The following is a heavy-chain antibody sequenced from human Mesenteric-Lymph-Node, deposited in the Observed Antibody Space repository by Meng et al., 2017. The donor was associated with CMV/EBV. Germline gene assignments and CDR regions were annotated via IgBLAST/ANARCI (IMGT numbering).Heavy chain of an antibody. CDR3: ARVAGWVFQH. D-gene: IGHD1-26*01. CDR2: IYHSGST. Sequence: SETLSLTRTVSDYSISSGYYWGWTRQPPGKGLEWNGNIYHSGSTYYNPSLKSRITISVDTSKTQFSLKLSSVADTDTAGYYCARVAGWVFQHWGQGTLVTVSS. J-gene: IGHJ1*01. CDR1: DYSISSGYY. V-gene: IGHV4-38-2*02.